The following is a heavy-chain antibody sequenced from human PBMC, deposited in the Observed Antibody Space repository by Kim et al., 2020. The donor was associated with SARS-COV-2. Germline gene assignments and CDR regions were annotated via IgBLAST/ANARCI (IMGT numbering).Heavy chain of an antibody. Sequence: GGSLRLSCAASGFTFSSYAMSWVRQPPGKGLEWVSAISGSGGSTYYADSVKGRFTISRDNSKNTLYRQMNSLRAEDTAVYFCAEDRRYSGYAVDCWGQGTLVTVSS. V-gene: IGHV3-23*01. CDR1: GFTFSSYA. CDR2: ISGSGGST. D-gene: IGHD5-12*01. CDR3: AEDRRYSGYAVDC. J-gene: IGHJ4*02.